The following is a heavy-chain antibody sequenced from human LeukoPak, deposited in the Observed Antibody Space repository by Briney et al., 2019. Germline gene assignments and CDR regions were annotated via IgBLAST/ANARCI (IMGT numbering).Heavy chain of an antibody. CDR3: ARHIHYYDTNPSFDI. Sequence: PSETLSLTCAVYGGSFSGYYWSWIRQPPGKGLEWIGEINHSGSTNYNPSLKSRVATSVDTSKNQFSLKLSSVTAADTAVYYCARHIHYYDTNPSFDIWGQGTMVTVSS. J-gene: IGHJ3*02. CDR2: INHSGST. D-gene: IGHD3-22*01. V-gene: IGHV4-34*01. CDR1: GGSFSGYY.